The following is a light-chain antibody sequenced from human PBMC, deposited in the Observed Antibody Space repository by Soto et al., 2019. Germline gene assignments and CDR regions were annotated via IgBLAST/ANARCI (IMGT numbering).Light chain of an antibody. J-gene: IGKJ4*01. CDR3: QQSNSYPPLT. Sequence: AIQLTQSPSSLSASVGDRVTITCRASQGISSALAWYQQKPGKAPKLLIYDASSLEGGVPSRFSGSGSGTDFTLTISSLQPEDFATYYCQQSNSYPPLTFGGGTKVDIK. CDR2: DAS. V-gene: IGKV1-13*02. CDR1: QGISSA.